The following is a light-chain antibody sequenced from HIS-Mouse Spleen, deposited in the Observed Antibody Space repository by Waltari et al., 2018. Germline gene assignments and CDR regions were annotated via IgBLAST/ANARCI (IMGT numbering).Light chain of an antibody. CDR2: EVS. J-gene: IGLJ1*01. V-gene: IGLV2-14*01. Sequence: QSALTQPASVSGSPGQSITISCTGTSSDVGGYNYVSWYQQHTGKAPKLMIYEVSNRASGVYHRFSGSKSGNTASLTISGLQAEDEADYYCSSYTSSSTFFGTGTKVTVL. CDR3: SSYTSSSTF. CDR1: SSDVGGYNY.